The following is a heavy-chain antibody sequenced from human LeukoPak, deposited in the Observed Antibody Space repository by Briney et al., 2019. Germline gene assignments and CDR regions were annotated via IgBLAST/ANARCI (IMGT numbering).Heavy chain of an antibody. CDR1: GYSISSGYY. CDR2: IYHSGST. Sequence: SETLSLTCTVSGYSISSGYYWGWIRQPPGKGLEWIGSIYHSGSTYYNPSLKSRVTISVDTSKNQFSLKLSSVTAADTAVYYCARHGSLSGVGATSPFDYWGQGTLVTVSS. CDR3: ARHGSLSGVGATSPFDY. D-gene: IGHD1-26*01. J-gene: IGHJ4*02. V-gene: IGHV4-38-2*02.